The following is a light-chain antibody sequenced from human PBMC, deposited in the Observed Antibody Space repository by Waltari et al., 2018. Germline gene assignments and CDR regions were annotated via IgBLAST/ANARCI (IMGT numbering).Light chain of an antibody. CDR2: GNN. CDR1: SSNIRAGYD. Sequence: QSVLTQPPSVSGAPGQRITISCPGTSSNIRAGYDVHWYLQLPGTAPKLLILGNNNRPSGVPDRFSASKSDTSASLAITGLQAEDEADYYCQSYDSSLSGVIFGGGTKLTVL. CDR3: QSYDSSLSGVI. J-gene: IGLJ2*01. V-gene: IGLV1-40*01.